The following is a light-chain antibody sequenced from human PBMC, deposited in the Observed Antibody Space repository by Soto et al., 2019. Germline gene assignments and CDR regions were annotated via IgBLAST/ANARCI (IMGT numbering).Light chain of an antibody. CDR1: QSISRY. CDR3: QQSYSTPWT. CDR2: AAS. V-gene: IGKV1-39*01. J-gene: IGKJ1*01. Sequence: DIQMTQSPSSLSASVGDRVTITCRASQSISRYLKWYQQKPGKAPKLLISAASSLHSGVPARFSGSGSGTDFTLTISRLQPEDLATDYCQQSYSTPWTFGQGTKVEIK.